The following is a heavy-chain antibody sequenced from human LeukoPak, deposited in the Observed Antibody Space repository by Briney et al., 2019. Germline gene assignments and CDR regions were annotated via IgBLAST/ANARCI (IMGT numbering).Heavy chain of an antibody. J-gene: IGHJ5*02. Sequence: ASETLSLTCTVSGGSLSNYWSWIRQPAGKGLEWIGRINTSGNSNYNPSLRSRVTMSVDTSKNQFSLNLSSVTAADTAVYYCAREGGGPRWLDPWGQGTLVTVSS. D-gene: IGHD6-25*01. CDR2: INTSGNS. CDR3: AREGGGPRWLDP. V-gene: IGHV4-4*07. CDR1: GGSLSNY.